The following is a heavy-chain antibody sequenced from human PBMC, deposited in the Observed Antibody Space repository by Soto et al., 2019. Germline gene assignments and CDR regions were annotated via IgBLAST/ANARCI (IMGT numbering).Heavy chain of an antibody. CDR2: MNPNSGNT. V-gene: IGHV1-8*01. CDR1: GYTFTSYD. Sequence: QVPLVQSGAEVKKPGASVKVSCKASGYTFTSYDINWVRQATGQGLEWMGWMNPNSGNTGYAQKFQGRVTMTRNTSISTAYMELSSLRSEDTAVYYFAIGNRYNWNYEVYWGQGTLVTVSS. J-gene: IGHJ4*02. CDR3: AIGNRYNWNYEVY. D-gene: IGHD1-7*01.